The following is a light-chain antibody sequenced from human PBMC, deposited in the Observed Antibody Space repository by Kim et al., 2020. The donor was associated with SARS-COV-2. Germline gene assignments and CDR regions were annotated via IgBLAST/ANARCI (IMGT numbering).Light chain of an antibody. Sequence: SALTQPASVSGSPGQSITISCTGTSSNVGGYNYVSWYQQLPGKAPKLIIYDGSKRPSGVPNRFSGSKSGNTASLTISGHQAEDEADYYCRSYTSISTYVFGTGTKVTVL. J-gene: IGLJ1*01. CDR2: DGS. V-gene: IGLV2-14*01. CDR3: RSYTSISTYV. CDR1: SSNVGGYNY.